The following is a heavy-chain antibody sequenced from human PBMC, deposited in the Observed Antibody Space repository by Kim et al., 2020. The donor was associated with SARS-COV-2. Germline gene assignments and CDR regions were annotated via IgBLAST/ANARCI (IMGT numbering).Heavy chain of an antibody. V-gene: IGHV4-39*01. D-gene: IGHD2-21*01. CDR2: IYFTGSS. Sequence: SETLSLTCTVSNGSINTGSYYWAWIRQPPGMGLEWIGSIYFTGSSYSNPSLTGRVTMSVDTSRNKFSLTLTSLTAADTAVYFCASLHVAPFNYFDYWGQG. J-gene: IGHJ4*02. CDR3: ASLHVAPFNYFDY. CDR1: NGSINTGSYY.